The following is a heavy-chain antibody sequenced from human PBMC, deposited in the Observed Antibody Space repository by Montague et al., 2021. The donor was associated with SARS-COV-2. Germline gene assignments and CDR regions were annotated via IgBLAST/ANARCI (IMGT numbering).Heavy chain of an antibody. CDR2: IYYSGTT. D-gene: IGHD3-10*01. CDR1: GGSITRNYY. V-gene: IGHV4-39*01. J-gene: IGHJ3*02. Sequence: SETLSLTCTVSGGSITRNYYWGWIRQPPGKGLEWVGNIYYSGTTXINPSLESRVTISVDASKNQFPLNLTSVTAADTAVYYCARPLVRGVPKAFDIWGQGALVIVSS. CDR3: ARPLVRGVPKAFDI.